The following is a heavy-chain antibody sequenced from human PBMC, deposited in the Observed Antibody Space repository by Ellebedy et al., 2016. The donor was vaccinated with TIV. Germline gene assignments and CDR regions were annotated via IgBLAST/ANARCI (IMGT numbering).Heavy chain of an antibody. V-gene: IGHV3-30*18. D-gene: IGHD2-21*01. CDR2: ISYDGRNA. Sequence: GGPLRLSXAASGFIFDRFGMHWVRQAPGKGLEWVAVISYDGRNAYYADSVKGRFTISRDNSKNTLYLQMNSLRAEDTAVYYCAKDRSVVVIAMGHDAFDIWGQGTMVTVSS. CDR1: GFIFDRFG. J-gene: IGHJ3*02. CDR3: AKDRSVVVIAMGHDAFDI.